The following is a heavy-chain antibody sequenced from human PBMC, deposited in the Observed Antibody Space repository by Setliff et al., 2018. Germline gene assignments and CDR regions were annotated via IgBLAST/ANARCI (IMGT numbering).Heavy chain of an antibody. CDR2: MYYSGST. CDR1: GGSISSGSYY. V-gene: IGHV4-39*07. Sequence: SETLSLTCSVSGGSISSGSYYWGWIRQSPGKGLEWIGSMYYSGSTYYNPSLKSRLTISVDASTNQFSLKLYSVTAADTAVYYCARLSWDGLRYHGLDVWGQGTTVTVSS. CDR3: ARLSWDGLRYHGLDV. D-gene: IGHD3-10*01. J-gene: IGHJ6*02.